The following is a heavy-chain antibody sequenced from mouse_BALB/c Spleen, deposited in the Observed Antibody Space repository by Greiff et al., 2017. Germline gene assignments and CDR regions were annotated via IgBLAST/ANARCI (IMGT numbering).Heavy chain of an antibody. CDR2: IDPETGGT. CDR3: TNRDD. J-gene: IGHJ4*01. V-gene: IGHV1-15*01. CDR1: GYTFTDYE. Sequence: QVQLKQSGAELVRPGASVTLSCKASGYTFTDYEMHWVKQTPVHGLEWIGAIDPETGGTAYNQKFKGKATLTADKSSSTAYMELRSLTSEDSAVYYCTNRDDGGQGTSVTVSS.